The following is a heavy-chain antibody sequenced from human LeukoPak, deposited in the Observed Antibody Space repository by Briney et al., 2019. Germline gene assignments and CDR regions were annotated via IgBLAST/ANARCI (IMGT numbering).Heavy chain of an antibody. J-gene: IGHJ4*02. CDR1: GFIFNTYA. D-gene: IGHD5-18*01. CDR2: INGGGTNT. Sequence: GGSLRLSCAASGFIFNTYAMTWVRQAPGKGLEWVSAINGGGTNTYYADSVKGRFTISRDNSKNTLYLQMNSLRAEDTAVYYCARDPLLYSYGYGYFDYWGQGTLVTVSS. CDR3: ARDPLLYSYGYGYFDY. V-gene: IGHV3-23*01.